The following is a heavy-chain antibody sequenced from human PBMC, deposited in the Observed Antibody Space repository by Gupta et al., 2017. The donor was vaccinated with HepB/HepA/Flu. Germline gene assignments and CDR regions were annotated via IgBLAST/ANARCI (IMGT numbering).Heavy chain of an antibody. CDR2: MNPNSGNT. J-gene: IGHJ6*02. D-gene: IGHD3-10*01. V-gene: IGHV1-8*01. CDR3: ARDKRGFGELLPLGMDV. CDR1: GYTFTSYD. Sequence: QVQLVQSGAEVKKPGASVKVSCKASGYTFTSYDINWVRPATGQGLEWMGWMNPNSGNTGYAQKFQGRVTMTRNTSISTAYMELSSLRSEDTAVYYCARDKRGFGELLPLGMDVWGQGTTVTVSS.